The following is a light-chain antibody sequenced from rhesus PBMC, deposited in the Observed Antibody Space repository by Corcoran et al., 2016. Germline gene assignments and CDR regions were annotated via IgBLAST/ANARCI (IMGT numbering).Light chain of an antibody. V-gene: IGKV3-10*01. Sequence: QVILTQSPATLSLSPGERATLSCRASQSVSSYLAWYQQKPGQAPRLLIIGASSRATGIPDRCSGSGYGTDLTLTISSLEPEDVGVYHCYQHSSGYSFGQGTKVEIK. CDR3: YQHSSGYS. CDR1: QSVSSY. J-gene: IGKJ2*01. CDR2: GAS.